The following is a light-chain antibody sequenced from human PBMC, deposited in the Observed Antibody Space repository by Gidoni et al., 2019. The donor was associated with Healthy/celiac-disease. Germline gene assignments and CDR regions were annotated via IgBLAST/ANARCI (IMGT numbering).Light chain of an antibody. CDR1: QSVSSSY. Sequence: EIVLPQSPGTLSLSPGERATLSCRASQSVSSSYLAWYQQKPGQAPRLLIYGASSRATGIPDFTLPISRLEPEDFAVYYCQQYGSSPPFTFGPGTKVDIK. V-gene: IGKV3-20*01. J-gene: IGKJ3*01. CDR3: QQYGSSPPFT. CDR2: GAS.